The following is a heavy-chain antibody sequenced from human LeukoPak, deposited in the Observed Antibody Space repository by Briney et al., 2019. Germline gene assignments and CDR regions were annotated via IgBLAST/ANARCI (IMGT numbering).Heavy chain of an antibody. J-gene: IGHJ4*02. D-gene: IGHD3-3*02. CDR3: ASLARDY. CDR2: IHNDGST. CDR1: GFIFSNTY. Sequence: PGGSLRLSCAASGFIFSNTYMTWVRQAPGKGLEWVSVIHNDGSTYYADSVKGRFTISRDNSKNMLFLRVNSLRVEDTAVYFCASLARDYWGQGTLVSVSS. V-gene: IGHV3-53*01.